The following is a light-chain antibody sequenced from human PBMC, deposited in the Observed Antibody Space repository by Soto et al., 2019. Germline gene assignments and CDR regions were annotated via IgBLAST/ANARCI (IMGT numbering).Light chain of an antibody. CDR2: QVA. V-gene: IGLV2-14*01. J-gene: IGLJ3*02. Sequence: QSVLTQPASVSGSPGQSITISCTGTSSDLGGYNRVYWYQQHPRETPQLICYQVANRRSGISSRSSGFHSGNPASVTISGLHAEGDADYYYSPFLPSNDDWVFRGETQLTVL. CDR1: SSDLGGYNR. CDR3: SPFLPSNDDWV.